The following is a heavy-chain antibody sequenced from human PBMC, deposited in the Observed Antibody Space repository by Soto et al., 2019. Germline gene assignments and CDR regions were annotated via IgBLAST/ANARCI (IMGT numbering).Heavy chain of an antibody. V-gene: IGHV1-69*01. CDR1: GGNFSNCG. J-gene: IGHJ5*02. Sequence: QVQLVQSGAEVKKPGSSVTVSCKASGGNFSNCGISWVRQAPGQGLEWMGGIVPLFGTTNYAHKFRGRVTFTADESTSTAYMEVASLRSEDTAVYYCARASGRSWYNWFDPWGQGTLVTVST. D-gene: IGHD6-13*01. CDR2: IVPLFGTT. CDR3: ARASGRSWYNWFDP.